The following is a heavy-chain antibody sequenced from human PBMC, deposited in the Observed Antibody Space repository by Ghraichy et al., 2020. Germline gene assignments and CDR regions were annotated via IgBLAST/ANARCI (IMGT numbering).Heavy chain of an antibody. CDR1: GGSFSGYY. CDR2: INHSGST. CDR3: ARGRQWLAFWYFDL. D-gene: IGHD6-19*01. J-gene: IGHJ2*01. Sequence: SETLSLTCAVYGGSFSGYYWSWIRQPPGKGLEWIGEINHSGSTNYNPSLKSRVTISVDTSKNQFSLKLSSVTAADTAVYYCARGRQWLAFWYFDLWGRGTLVTVSS. V-gene: IGHV4-34*01.